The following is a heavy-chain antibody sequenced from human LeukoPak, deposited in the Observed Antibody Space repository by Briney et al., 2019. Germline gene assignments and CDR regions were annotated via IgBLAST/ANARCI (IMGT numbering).Heavy chain of an antibody. D-gene: IGHD5-24*01. CDR1: GGTFSSYA. V-gene: IGHV1-69*05. Sequence: SVKVSCKASGGTFSSYAISWVRQAPGQGLEWMGRIIPIFGTANYAQKFQGRVTITTDESTSTAYMELSSLRSEDTAVYYCASRSPRGGYIRDAFDIWGQGTMVTVSS. J-gene: IGHJ3*02. CDR3: ASRSPRGGYIRDAFDI. CDR2: IIPIFGTA.